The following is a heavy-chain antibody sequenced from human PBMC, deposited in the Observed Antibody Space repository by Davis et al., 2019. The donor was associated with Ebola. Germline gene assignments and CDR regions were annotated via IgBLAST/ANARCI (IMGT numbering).Heavy chain of an antibody. CDR3: ARPYAN. J-gene: IGHJ4*02. CDR2: VHYSGST. Sequence: MPSETLSLTCTVSGGSISGYYWSWIRQSPGKGMEWIGYVHYSGSTNYNPSLMRRVTILVDTSKNQFSLKLTSVTAADTAVYYCARPYANWGQGTLVTVSS. CDR1: GGSISGYY. D-gene: IGHD4-17*01. V-gene: IGHV4-59*12.